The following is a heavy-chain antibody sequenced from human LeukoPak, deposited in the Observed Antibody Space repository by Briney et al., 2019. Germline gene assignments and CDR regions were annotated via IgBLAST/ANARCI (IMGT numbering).Heavy chain of an antibody. CDR2: ISSDGGRT. J-gene: IGHJ4*02. CDR1: GFTFSSYA. V-gene: IGHV3-64D*09. Sequence: GGSLRLSCAASGFTFSSYAMHWVRQAPGKGLEYVSAISSDGGRTYYADSVKGRFTISRDNSKNTLYLQMSSLRAEDTAVYYCVKVASVTTFGGTFDYWGQGTLVTVSS. D-gene: IGHD3-16*01. CDR3: VKVASVTTFGGTFDY.